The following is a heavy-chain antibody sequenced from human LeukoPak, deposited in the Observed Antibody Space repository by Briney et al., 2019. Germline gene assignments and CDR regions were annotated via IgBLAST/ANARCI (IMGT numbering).Heavy chain of an antibody. CDR3: ARGRNDYVWGSYRQNGFDY. CDR1: GGSISSYY. CDR2: IYYSGST. V-gene: IGHV4-59*01. J-gene: IGHJ4*02. Sequence: SETLSLTCTVSGGSISSYYWSWIRQPPGKGLEWIGYIYYSGSTNYNPSLKSRVTISVDTSKNQFSLKLSSVTAADTAVYYCARGRNDYVWGSYRQNGFDYWGQGTLVTVSS. D-gene: IGHD3-16*02.